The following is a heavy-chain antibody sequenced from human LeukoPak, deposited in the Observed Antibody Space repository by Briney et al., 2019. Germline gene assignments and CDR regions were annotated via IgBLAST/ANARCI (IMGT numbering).Heavy chain of an antibody. CDR2: ISHSGST. J-gene: IGHJ4*02. Sequence: SETLSLTCAVSGYSISSGYHWAWIRQPTGKGLEWIGSISHSGSTYHNPSLKSRVTISVDTSKNQFSVKLSSVTAADTAVYYCARTVVVTARTFDYWGQGTLVTVSS. D-gene: IGHD2-15*01. CDR1: GYSISSGYH. CDR3: ARTVVVTARTFDY. V-gene: IGHV4-38-2*01.